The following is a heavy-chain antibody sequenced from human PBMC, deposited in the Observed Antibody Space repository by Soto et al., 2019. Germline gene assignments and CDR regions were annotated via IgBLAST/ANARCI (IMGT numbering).Heavy chain of an antibody. CDR3: ARGNGYSRKFNWFDP. CDR2: INHSGST. V-gene: IGHV4-34*01. D-gene: IGHD5-18*01. J-gene: IGHJ5*02. Sequence: PSETLSLTCAVYGGSFSGYYWSWIRQPPGKGLEWIGEINHSGSTNYNPSLKSRVTISVDTSKNQFSLKLSSVTAADTAVYYCARGNGYSRKFNWFDPWGQGTLVTVSS. CDR1: GGSFSGYY.